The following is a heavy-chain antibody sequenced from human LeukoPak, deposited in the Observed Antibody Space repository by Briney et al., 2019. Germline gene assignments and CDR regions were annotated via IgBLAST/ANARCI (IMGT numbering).Heavy chain of an antibody. CDR2: ISYIGNT. Sequence: SETLSPTCIVSGGSVTSYYWSWIRRPPGKGLEWIGYISYIGNTKYNPSLKSRVTMSIDASENQLSLKLSSVTAADTAVYYCARSTVDTAMVLGYWGQGTLITVSS. V-gene: IGHV4-59*02. CDR3: ARSTVDTAMVLGY. D-gene: IGHD5-18*01. CDR1: GGSVTSYY. J-gene: IGHJ4*02.